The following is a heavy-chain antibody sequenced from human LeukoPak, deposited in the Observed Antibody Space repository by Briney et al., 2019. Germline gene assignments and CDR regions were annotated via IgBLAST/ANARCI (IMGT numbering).Heavy chain of an antibody. J-gene: IGHJ4*02. CDR2: INANSGST. Sequence: ASVKVSCKASGYTFTGYYFHWVRQAPGQGLEWMGWINANSGSTEYAQKFQGRVTVTRDTSISTAYMELSSLKSDDTAVYYCTREDYWGQGTQVTVSS. CDR3: TREDY. V-gene: IGHV1-2*02. CDR1: GYTFTGYY.